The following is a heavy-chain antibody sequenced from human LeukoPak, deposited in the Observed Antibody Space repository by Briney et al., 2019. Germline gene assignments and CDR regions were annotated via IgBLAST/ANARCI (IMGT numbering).Heavy chain of an antibody. V-gene: IGHV3-7*01. CDR2: IKQDGSEK. J-gene: IGHJ4*02. CDR1: GFSFSNYW. CDR3: ARVPRGYYFDY. D-gene: IGHD1-14*01. Sequence: GGSLRLSCAASGFSFSNYWMGWVRQAPGKGLEWVANIKQDGSEKRYVDPVKGRFTISRDNAKNSLYLQMNSLRAEDTAVYYCARVPRGYYFDYWGQGTLVTVSS.